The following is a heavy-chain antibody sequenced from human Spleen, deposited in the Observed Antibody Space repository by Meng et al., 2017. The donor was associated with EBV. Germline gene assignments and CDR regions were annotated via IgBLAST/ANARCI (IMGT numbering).Heavy chain of an antibody. CDR1: GFSLSTDGVA. CDR2: IYWDDDR. CDR3: AHKREKLLYYFDS. Sequence: QIPLKESCPALMKPTQTVTLTCTFSGFSLSTDGVAVGWIRQPPGKALEWLAVIYWDDDRRYNPSLKSRLTITKDTSKNQVVLTMANLDPVDTATYYCAHKREKLLYYFDSWGPGTLVTVFS. D-gene: IGHD3-10*01. V-gene: IGHV2-5*02. J-gene: IGHJ4*02.